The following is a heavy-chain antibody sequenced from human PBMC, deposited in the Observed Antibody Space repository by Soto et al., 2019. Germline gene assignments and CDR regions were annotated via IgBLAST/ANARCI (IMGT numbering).Heavy chain of an antibody. D-gene: IGHD6-13*01. CDR3: AIPLQYSSSWYYFDY. J-gene: IGHJ4*02. CDR2: INAGNGNT. V-gene: IGHV1-3*01. CDR1: GYTFTSYA. Sequence: ASLKVSCKASGYTFTSYAMHWVRQAPGQRLEWMGWINAGNGNTKYSQKFQGRVTITRDTSASTAYMELSSLRSEDTAVYYCAIPLQYSSSWYYFDYWGQGILVTVSS.